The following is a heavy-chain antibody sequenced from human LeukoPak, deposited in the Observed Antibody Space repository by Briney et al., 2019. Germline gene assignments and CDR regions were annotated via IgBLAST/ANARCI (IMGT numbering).Heavy chain of an antibody. J-gene: IGHJ3*02. V-gene: IGHV4-38-2*02. D-gene: IGHD5-24*01. Sequence: PSETLSLTCTVSGYSISSGYYWGWIRQPPGKGLEWIGSIYHSGSTYYNPSLKSRVTISVDTSKNQFSLKLSSVTAADTAVYYCARDHGGWLQPEAFDIWGQGTMVTVSS. CDR1: GYSISSGYY. CDR3: ARDHGGWLQPEAFDI. CDR2: IYHSGST.